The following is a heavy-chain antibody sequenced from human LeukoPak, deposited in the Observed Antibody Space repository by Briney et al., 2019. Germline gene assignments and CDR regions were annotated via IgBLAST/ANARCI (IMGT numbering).Heavy chain of an antibody. Sequence: GASVKVSCKASGYTFTDYYIHWVRQAPGQGLDWMGWINPKSGATKSAKKFQGRVTVTRDSSISTVYLELSSLTSDDTAVYYCARGGWWELLPGRDYCDHWGQGTLVPVSS. V-gene: IGHV1-2*02. CDR2: INPKSGAT. CDR3: ARGGWWELLPGRDYCDH. CDR1: GYTFTDYY. D-gene: IGHD1-26*01. J-gene: IGHJ4*02.